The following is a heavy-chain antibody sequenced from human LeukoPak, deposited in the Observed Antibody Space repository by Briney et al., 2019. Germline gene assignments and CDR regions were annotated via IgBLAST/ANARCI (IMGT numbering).Heavy chain of an antibody. Sequence: PGGSLRLSCAASEFTFSAYAVIWVRQAPGKGLEWVSAISASGDYTHYADSVKGRFDISRDNSKNTVYLQMSSLRAEDAALYYCAKDPNGDYVGAFDSWGQGTTVIVSS. V-gene: IGHV3-23*01. CDR1: EFTFSAYA. D-gene: IGHD4-17*01. CDR2: ISASGDYT. CDR3: AKDPNGDYVGAFDS. J-gene: IGHJ3*02.